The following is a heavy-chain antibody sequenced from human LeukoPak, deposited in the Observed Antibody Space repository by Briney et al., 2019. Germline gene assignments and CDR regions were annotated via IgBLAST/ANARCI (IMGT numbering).Heavy chain of an antibody. CDR3: AKSSNEWELNSFDY. CDR1: GFTFSTFA. V-gene: IGHV3-23*01. J-gene: IGHJ4*02. Sequence: PGGSLRLSCAASGFTFSTFAMSWVRQAPGKGLEWVSAISGSGVDTHYADSVKGRFTISRGNSKNTLYLQMDSLKAEDTALYYCAKSSNEWELNSFDYWAREPWSPSSQ. CDR2: ISGSGVDT. D-gene: IGHD1-26*01.